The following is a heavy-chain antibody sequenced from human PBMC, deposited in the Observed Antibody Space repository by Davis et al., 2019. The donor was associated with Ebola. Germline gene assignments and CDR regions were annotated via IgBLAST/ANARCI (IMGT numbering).Heavy chain of an antibody. D-gene: IGHD4-11*01. J-gene: IGHJ6*02. CDR1: GYTFTSYD. V-gene: IGHV1-8*01. CDR3: ARIPIGYSKTTYYYYGMDV. Sequence: ASVKVSCKASGYTFTSYDINWVRQATGQGLEWMGWMNPNSGNTGYAQKFQGRVTMTRNTSISTAYMELSSLRSEDTVVYYCARIPIGYSKTTYYYYGMDVWGQGTTVTVSS. CDR2: MNPNSGNT.